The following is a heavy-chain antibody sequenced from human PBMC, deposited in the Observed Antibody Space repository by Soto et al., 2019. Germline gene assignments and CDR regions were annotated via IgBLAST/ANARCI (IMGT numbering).Heavy chain of an antibody. CDR1: GGYVSSGSYY. CDR2: IYYSGTT. Sequence: SETLSLTCTVSGGYVSSGSYYWSWIRQPPGKGLEWIGYIYYSGTTNYNPPLKSRVTISADTSKNQFSVKLNSVTAADTAVYYCARSGYYYDASQGSNWFDPWGQGTLVTVSS. CDR3: ARSGYYYDASQGSNWFDP. V-gene: IGHV4-61*01. J-gene: IGHJ5*02. D-gene: IGHD3-22*01.